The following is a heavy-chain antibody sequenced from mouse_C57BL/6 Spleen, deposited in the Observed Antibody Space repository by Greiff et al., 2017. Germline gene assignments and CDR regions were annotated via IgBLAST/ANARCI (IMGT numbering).Heavy chain of an antibody. CDR3: ARGLYYGSSSYYFDY. CDR2: ISDGGSYT. D-gene: IGHD1-1*01. Sequence: EVQLVESGGGLVKPGGSLKLSCAASGFTFSSYAMSWVRQTPEKRLEWVATISDGGSYTYYPDNVKGRFTISRDNAKNNLYLQMSHLKSEDTAMYYCARGLYYGSSSYYFDYWGQGTTLTVSS. J-gene: IGHJ2*01. V-gene: IGHV5-4*01. CDR1: GFTFSSYA.